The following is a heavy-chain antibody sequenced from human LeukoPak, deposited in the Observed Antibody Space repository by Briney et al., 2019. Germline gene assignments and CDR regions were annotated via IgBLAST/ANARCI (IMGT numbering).Heavy chain of an antibody. D-gene: IGHD4-17*01. J-gene: IGHJ4*02. V-gene: IGHV4-38-2*02. CDR3: ARSYDYGFLDY. Sequence: PSETLSLTCTVSGYSIISGFFWGWIRQPPGKGLEWIGSSHYAGRTYYNPSLKSRVTISVDTSKNQFSLKLSSVTAADTAVYYCARSYDYGFLDYWGQGTLVTVSS. CDR1: GYSIISGFF. CDR2: SHYAGRT.